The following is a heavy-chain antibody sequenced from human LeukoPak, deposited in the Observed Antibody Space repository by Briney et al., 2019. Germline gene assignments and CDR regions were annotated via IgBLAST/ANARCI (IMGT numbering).Heavy chain of an antibody. CDR2: ISPHSGNT. CDR3: AKSHSGSLRAPFDY. J-gene: IGHJ4*02. CDR1: GFIFKNFG. Sequence: ASVKVSCKTSGFIFKNFGFIWVRQAPGQGLQWMAWISPHSGNTKYAPSLRGRVTLTTDTSTNTAYMALSGLTFDDTAIYYCAKSHSGSLRAPFDYWGQGTLVTVSS. D-gene: IGHD3-22*01. V-gene: IGHV1-18*01.